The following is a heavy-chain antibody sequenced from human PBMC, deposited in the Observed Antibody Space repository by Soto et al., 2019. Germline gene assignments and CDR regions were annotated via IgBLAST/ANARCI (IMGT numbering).Heavy chain of an antibody. V-gene: IGHV1-69*13. CDR2: IIPIFGTA. J-gene: IGHJ3*02. Sequence: ASVKVSCKASGGTFSSYAISCMRQAPGQGLEWMGGIIPIFGTANYAQKFQGRVTITADESTSTAYMELSSLRSEDTAVYYFARDGATYVFGGANSVFDIGGKGKMATVS. D-gene: IGHD3-16*01. CDR1: GGTFSSYA. CDR3: ARDGATYVFGGANSVFDI.